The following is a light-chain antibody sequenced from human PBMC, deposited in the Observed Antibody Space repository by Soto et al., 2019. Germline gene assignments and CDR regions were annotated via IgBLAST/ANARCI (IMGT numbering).Light chain of an antibody. Sequence: QLVLTQSPSASASLGASVKLTCTLSSGHSSYAIAWHQHQPLKGPRYLMKLNSDGSHTKGDGIPDRFSGSSSGAERYLTISSLQSEDEADYYCQTWGTGVVVFGGGTKLTVL. J-gene: IGLJ2*01. CDR3: QTWGTGVVV. CDR2: LNSDGSH. CDR1: SGHSSYA. V-gene: IGLV4-69*01.